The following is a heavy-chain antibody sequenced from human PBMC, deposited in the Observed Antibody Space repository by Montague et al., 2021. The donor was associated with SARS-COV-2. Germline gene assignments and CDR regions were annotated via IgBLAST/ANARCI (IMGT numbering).Heavy chain of an antibody. CDR3: ARGSWHIVVVTAIRDGYYGMDV. CDR1: GGSFSGYY. D-gene: IGHD2-21*02. V-gene: IGHV4-34*01. Sequence: SETLSLTCAVYGGSFSGYYWSWIRQPPGKGLEWIGEISHSGSTNYNPSLKSRVTISVDTSKNQFSLKLSSVTAADTAVYYCARGSWHIVVVTAIRDGYYGMDVWGQGTTVTVSS. J-gene: IGHJ6*02. CDR2: ISHSGST.